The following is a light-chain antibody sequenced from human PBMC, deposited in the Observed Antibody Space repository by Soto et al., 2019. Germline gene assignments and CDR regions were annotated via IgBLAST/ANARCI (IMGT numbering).Light chain of an antibody. CDR1: SSDIGDYDF. Sequence: QSALAQPASVSGSLGQSIAISCTGTSSDIGDYDFVSWYQQHPGKAPKILIYEVNNRPSGVSHRFSGSKSGNTASLTISGLQAEDEADYYCSSYTTTSTLVFGGGTKVTVL. CDR3: SSYTTTSTLV. V-gene: IGLV2-14*01. CDR2: EVN. J-gene: IGLJ3*02.